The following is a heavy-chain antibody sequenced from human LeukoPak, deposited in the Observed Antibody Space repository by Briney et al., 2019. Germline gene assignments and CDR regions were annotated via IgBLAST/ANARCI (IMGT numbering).Heavy chain of an antibody. CDR1: GGSFSGYY. V-gene: IGHV4-34*01. J-gene: IGHJ4*02. D-gene: IGHD3-9*01. CDR2: INHSGST. CDR3: ARVPRSYDILTGYYS. Sequence: PSETLSLTCAVYGGSFSGYYWSWIRQPPGKGLEWIGEINHSGSTNYNPSLKSRVTISVDTSKNQFSLKLSSVTAADTAVYHCARVPRSYDILTGYYSWGQGTLVTVSS.